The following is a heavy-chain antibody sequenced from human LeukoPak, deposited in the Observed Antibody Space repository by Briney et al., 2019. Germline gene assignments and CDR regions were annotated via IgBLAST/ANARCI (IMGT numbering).Heavy chain of an antibody. D-gene: IGHD6-19*01. CDR1: GFTFSSYG. V-gene: IGHV3-30*18. Sequence: GGSLRLSCAASGFTFSSYGMHWVRQAPGKGLEWGVVISYEGSNKYYADSVKSRFTISRDNSKNTLYLQMNSLRAEDTAVYYCAKDPYSSGWYYFDYWGQGNLVTVSS. CDR2: ISYEGSNK. J-gene: IGHJ4*02. CDR3: AKDPYSSGWYYFDY.